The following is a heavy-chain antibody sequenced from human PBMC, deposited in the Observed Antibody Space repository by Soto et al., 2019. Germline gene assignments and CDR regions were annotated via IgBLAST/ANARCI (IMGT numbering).Heavy chain of an antibody. CDR2: ISSSGSTI. D-gene: IGHD5-12*01. V-gene: IGHV3-11*01. Sequence: PGGSLRLSCAASGFTFSDYYMSWIRQAPGKGLEWVSYISSSGSTIYYADSVKGRFTISRDNAKNSLYLQMNSLRAEDTAVYYCARVGYSGYDLPPPFDYWGQGTLVTVSS. J-gene: IGHJ4*02. CDR1: GFTFSDYY. CDR3: ARVGYSGYDLPPPFDY.